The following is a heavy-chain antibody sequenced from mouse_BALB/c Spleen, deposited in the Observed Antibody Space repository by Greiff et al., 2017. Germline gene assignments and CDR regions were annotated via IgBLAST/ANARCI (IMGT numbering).Heavy chain of an antibody. Sequence: QVQLKESGPGLVAPSQSLSITCTVSGFSLTSYGVHWVRQPPGKGLEWLGVIWAGGSTNYNSALMSRLSISKDNSKSQVFLKMNSLQTDDTAMYYCARTYGNYVSYFDYWGQGTTLTVSS. D-gene: IGHD2-1*01. V-gene: IGHV2-9*02. CDR2: IWAGGST. CDR1: GFSLTSYG. CDR3: ARTYGNYVSYFDY. J-gene: IGHJ2*01.